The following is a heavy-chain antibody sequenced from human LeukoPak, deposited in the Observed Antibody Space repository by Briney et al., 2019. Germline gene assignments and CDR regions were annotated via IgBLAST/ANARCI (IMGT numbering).Heavy chain of an antibody. J-gene: IGHJ4*02. CDR3: ARVPGTEDY. Sequence: SETLSLTCTVSGGSISSYYWSWIRQPPGKGLEWIGYIYYSGSTNYNPSLKSRVTISVDTSKNQFSLKLSSVTAADTAVCYCARVPGTEDYWGQGTLVTVSS. D-gene: IGHD1-1*01. V-gene: IGHV4-59*01. CDR1: GGSISSYY. CDR2: IYYSGST.